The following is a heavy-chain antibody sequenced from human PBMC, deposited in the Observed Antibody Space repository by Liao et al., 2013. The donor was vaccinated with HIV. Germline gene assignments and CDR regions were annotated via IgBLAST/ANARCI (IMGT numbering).Heavy chain of an antibody. J-gene: IGHJ4*02. V-gene: IGHV4-34*01. CDR3: ARGATVVTPMIFDY. Sequence: QVQLQQWGAGLLKPSETLSLTCAVYGGSFSGYYWSWIRQPPGKGLEWIGEINHSGSTNYNPSLKSRVTISVDRSKNQFSLKLSSVTAADTAVYYCARGATVVTPMIFDYVGQGTLVTVSS. D-gene: IGHD4-23*01. CDR1: GGSFSGYY. CDR2: INHSGST.